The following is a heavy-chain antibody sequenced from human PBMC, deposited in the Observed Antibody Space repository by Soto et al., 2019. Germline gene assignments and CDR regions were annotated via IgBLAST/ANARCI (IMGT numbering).Heavy chain of an antibody. D-gene: IGHD3-10*01. Sequence: GGSLRLSCAASGFTFSSYAMSWVRQAPGKGLEWVSAISGSGGSTYYADSVKGRFTISRDNSKNTLYLQMNSLRAEDTAVYYCANSRTSLLWVGELLNPIDYWGQGT. CDR3: ANSRTSLLWVGELLNPIDY. J-gene: IGHJ4*02. CDR2: ISGSGGST. V-gene: IGHV3-23*01. CDR1: GFTFSSYA.